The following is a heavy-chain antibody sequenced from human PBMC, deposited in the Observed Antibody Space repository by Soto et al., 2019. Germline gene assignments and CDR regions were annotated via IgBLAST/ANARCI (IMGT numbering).Heavy chain of an antibody. Sequence: QIQLMQSGAEVKKPGASVKVSCKASGYTFTSYGIHWVRQAPGQRLEWTGWINAGNGNTKYSEKFQGRVTITRDTSASTAYLELSRLRSEDTAVYYCARDPNDSSAYYHHYYYGMDVWGQGTTVTVSS. CDR2: INAGNGNT. CDR3: ARDPNDSSAYYHHYYYGMDV. J-gene: IGHJ6*02. D-gene: IGHD3-22*01. V-gene: IGHV1-3*01. CDR1: GYTFTSYG.